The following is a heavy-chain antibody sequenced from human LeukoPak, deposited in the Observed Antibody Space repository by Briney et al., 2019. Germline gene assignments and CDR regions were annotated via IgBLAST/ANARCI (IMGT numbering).Heavy chain of an antibody. Sequence: GRSLRLSCAASGFTFDDYAMHWVRQAPGKGLEWVSGISWNSGSIGYADSVKGRFTISRDNAKNSLYLQMNSLRAEDTAVYYCARDGRGYSGYDPYYMDVWGKGTTVTVSS. J-gene: IGHJ6*03. CDR3: ARDGRGYSGYDPYYMDV. CDR2: ISWNSGSI. CDR1: GFTFDDYA. V-gene: IGHV3-9*01. D-gene: IGHD5-12*01.